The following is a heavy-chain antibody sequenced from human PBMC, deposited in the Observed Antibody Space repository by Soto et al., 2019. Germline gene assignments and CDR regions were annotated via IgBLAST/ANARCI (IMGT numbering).Heavy chain of an antibody. V-gene: IGHV3-30*18. D-gene: IGHD6-19*01. CDR2: ISYDGSNK. CDR3: AKEGSSSQTIAVAGPLDY. CDR1: GFTFSSYG. Sequence: GGSLRLSCAASGFTFSSYGMHWVRQAPGKGLEWVAVISYDGSNKYYADSVKGRFTTSRDNSKNTLYLQMNSLRAEDTAVYYCAKEGSSSQTIAVAGPLDYWGQGTLVTVSS. J-gene: IGHJ4*02.